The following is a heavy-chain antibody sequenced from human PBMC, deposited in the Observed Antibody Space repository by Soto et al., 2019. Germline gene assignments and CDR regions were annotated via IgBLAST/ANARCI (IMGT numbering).Heavy chain of an antibody. D-gene: IGHD6-13*01. CDR3: ARDLAAGDL. CDR2: INPMGGST. J-gene: IGHJ5*02. V-gene: IGHV1-46*01. Sequence: EASVKVSCKASGYTFINYYIHWLRQAPGQGLEWMAIINPMGGSTNYAQEFQGRVTLTSDTSTSTVYMELSSLRFEDTALFYCARDLAAGDLWGQGTLVTVSS. CDR1: GYTFINYY.